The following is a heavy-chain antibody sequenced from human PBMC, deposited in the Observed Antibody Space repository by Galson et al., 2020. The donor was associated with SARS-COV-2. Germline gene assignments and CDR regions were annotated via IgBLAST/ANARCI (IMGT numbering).Heavy chain of an antibody. V-gene: IGHV3-66*02. CDR3: SRSGLYDTIAREDYYYVDV. Sequence: GESLKISCAASGFTVSTNYMSWVRQAPGKGLEWVSVTYSGGSTYYADSVKGRFTISRDNSKNTLYFQMNSLRAEDTAVYYCSRSGLYDTIAREDYYYVDVWGKGTSVTVSS. J-gene: IGHJ6*03. D-gene: IGHD3-22*01. CDR1: GFTVSTNY. CDR2: TYSGGST.